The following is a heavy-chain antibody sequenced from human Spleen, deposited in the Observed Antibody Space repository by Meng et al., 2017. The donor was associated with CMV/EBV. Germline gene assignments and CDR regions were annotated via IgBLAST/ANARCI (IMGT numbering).Heavy chain of an antibody. CDR2: ISYDGSNK. D-gene: IGHD3-16*01. J-gene: IGHJ4*02. Sequence: GGSLRLSCAASGFTFSSYAMHWVRQAPGKGLEWVAVISYDGSNKHYADSVKGRFTISRDNSKNTLYLQMGSLRPEDMGVYYCARGMMGAFDYWGQGTLVTVSS. V-gene: IGHV3-30*04. CDR1: GFTFSSYA. CDR3: ARGMMGAFDY.